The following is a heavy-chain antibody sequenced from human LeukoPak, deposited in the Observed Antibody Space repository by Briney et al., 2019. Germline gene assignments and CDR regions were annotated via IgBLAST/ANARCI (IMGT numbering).Heavy chain of an antibody. V-gene: IGHV4-4*07. J-gene: IGHJ4*02. CDR2: IYTSGST. Sequence: QSSETLSLTRTVSGGSISSYYWSWIRQPAGKGLEWIGRIYTSGSTNYNPSLKSRVTMSVDTSKNQFSLKLSSVTAADTAVYYCARVGSGSYGGPYYFDYWGQGTLVTVSS. CDR1: GGSISSYY. CDR3: ARVGSGSYGGPYYFDY. D-gene: IGHD1-26*01.